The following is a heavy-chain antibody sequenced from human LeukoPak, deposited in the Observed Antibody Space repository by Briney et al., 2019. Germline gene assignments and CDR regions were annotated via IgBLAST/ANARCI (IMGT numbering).Heavy chain of an antibody. CDR1: GFTVSSNY. D-gene: IGHD3-9*01. V-gene: IGHV3-53*01. Sequence: GGSLRLSCAASGFTVSSNYMSWVRQAPGKGLEWVSVIYSDGSTYYADSVKGRFTISRDNSKNTLYLQMNSLRAEDTAVYYCAKRGGRDYDILTASYWGQGTLVTVSS. CDR2: IYSDGST. J-gene: IGHJ4*02. CDR3: AKRGGRDYDILTASY.